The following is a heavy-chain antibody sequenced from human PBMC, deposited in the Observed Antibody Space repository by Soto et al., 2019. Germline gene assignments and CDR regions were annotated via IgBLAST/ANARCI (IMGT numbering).Heavy chain of an antibody. CDR3: ANEGGRDDGSYFDY. CDR1: GFTFSSYG. Sequence: GGSLRLSCAASGFTFSSYGMHWVRQAPGKGLEWVAVISYDGSNKYYADSVKGRFTISRDNSKNTLYLQMNSLRAEDTAMYYCANEGGRDDGSYFDYWGQGTLVTVSS. J-gene: IGHJ4*02. D-gene: IGHD4-17*01. V-gene: IGHV3-30*18. CDR2: ISYDGSNK.